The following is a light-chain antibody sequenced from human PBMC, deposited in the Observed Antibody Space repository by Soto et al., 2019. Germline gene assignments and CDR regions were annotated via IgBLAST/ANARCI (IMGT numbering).Light chain of an antibody. Sequence: EVVLTQSPGTVSLSPGERATLSCRASQSVTSNYLAWYQQKPGQAPRLLIYAASSRATGIPDRFSGSGSGTYFNLTSHRLKHEDLEVYYRQQHGSLHTWTFDLETKVEIK. J-gene: IGKJ1*01. CDR1: QSVTSNY. CDR3: QQHGSLHTWT. CDR2: AAS. V-gene: IGKV3-20*01.